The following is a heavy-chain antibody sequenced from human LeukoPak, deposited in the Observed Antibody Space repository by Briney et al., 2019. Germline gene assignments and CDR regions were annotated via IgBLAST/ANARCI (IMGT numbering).Heavy chain of an antibody. V-gene: IGHV3-33*01. CDR3: ARDPSGHYATPDY. CDR2: IWYDGSNK. Sequence: GGSLRLSCAASGFTFSSYGMHWVRQAPGKGLEWVAVIWYDGSNKYYADSVKGRFTISRDNSKNTLYLQMNSLRAEDTAVYYCARDPSGHYATPDYWGQGTLVTVSS. J-gene: IGHJ4*02. D-gene: IGHD4-17*01. CDR1: GFTFSSYG.